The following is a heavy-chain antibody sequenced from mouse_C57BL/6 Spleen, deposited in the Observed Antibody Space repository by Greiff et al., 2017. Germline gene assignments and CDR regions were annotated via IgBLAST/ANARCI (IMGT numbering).Heavy chain of an antibody. Sequence: VPLPQFGPEPVKPGASVKISCQASCYALSSSWMKWVKQRPGKGLEWIGRIYPGDGDTKYNGKFKGKATLTADKSSSTAYMQLSSLTSEDSAVYFCARDGSSYFDDWGQGTTLTVSS. V-gene: IGHV1-82*01. CDR3: ARDGSSYFDD. D-gene: IGHD1-1*01. CDR2: IYPGDGDT. CDR1: CYALSSSW. J-gene: IGHJ2*01.